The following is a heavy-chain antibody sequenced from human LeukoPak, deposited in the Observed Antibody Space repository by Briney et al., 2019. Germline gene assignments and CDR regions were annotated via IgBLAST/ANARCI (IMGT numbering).Heavy chain of an antibody. CDR3: ARLGYCSSPSCYLGNAFDI. CDR1: GYSISSGYY. V-gene: IGHV4-38-2*02. CDR2: IYHGGRT. J-gene: IGHJ3*02. Sequence: ETSETLSLTCTVSGYSISSGYYWGWIRQTPGKGLEWIGYIYHGGRTDYNPSLKSRVTISVDTSKNQFSLKLSSVTAADTAVYYCARLGYCSSPSCYLGNAFDIWGQGTMVTVSS. D-gene: IGHD2-2*01.